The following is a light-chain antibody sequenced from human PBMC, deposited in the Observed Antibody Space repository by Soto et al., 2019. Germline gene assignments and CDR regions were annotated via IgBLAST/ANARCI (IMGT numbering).Light chain of an antibody. CDR1: QTVNSVF. J-gene: IGKJ4*01. CDR2: NII. V-gene: IGKV3-20*01. CDR3: QLYGASPT. Sequence: EILLTQSPATLSLSPGERATLSCRASQTVNSVFLAWFQQKPGQPPRLLTYNIIDRATGVPDRISGSGSGTDFTLTISRLEPEDFAVYYCQLYGASPTFGGGTKVDIK.